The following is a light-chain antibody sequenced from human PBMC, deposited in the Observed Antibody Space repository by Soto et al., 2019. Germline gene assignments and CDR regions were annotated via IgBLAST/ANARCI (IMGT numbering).Light chain of an antibody. CDR2: GAS. J-gene: IGKJ1*01. CDR3: QQYGSSPWT. V-gene: IGKV3-20*01. Sequence: EIVLTQSPGTLSLSPGDRATLSCRASQSVSSSYLAWYQQKPGQAPRLLIYGASSRATGIPDRFSGSGSGTDFTLTISRLEPEDFEVYYCQQYGSSPWTFGQGTKLEIK. CDR1: QSVSSSY.